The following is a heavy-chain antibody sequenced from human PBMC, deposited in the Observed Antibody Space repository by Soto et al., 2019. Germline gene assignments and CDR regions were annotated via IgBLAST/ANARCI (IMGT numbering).Heavy chain of an antibody. CDR3: SRSSSYCSDVNCSYFDY. V-gene: IGHV3-49*03. CDR2: IRSKAYGGTT. J-gene: IGHJ4*02. Sequence: GGSLRLSCTASGFTFGDFAVNWIRQAPGKGLEWVGFIRSKAYGGTTESAASVKGRFTISRDDSKSIAYLQMNSLETEDTAVYYCSRSSSYCSDVNCSYFDYWGQGTLVTVSS. D-gene: IGHD2-15*01. CDR1: GFTFGDFA.